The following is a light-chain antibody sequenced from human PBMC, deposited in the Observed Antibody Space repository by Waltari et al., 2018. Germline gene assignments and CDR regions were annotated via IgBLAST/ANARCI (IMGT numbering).Light chain of an antibody. Sequence: CCDSQCITNYLTWLQQKQGKAPNLLIYCVSTLQSGVASRFSGRGSGTDFTLTSSNLQPVDFATYYCPEFDAYPLTFCGGTKVEIK. CDR1: QCITNY. CDR2: CVS. CDR3: PEFDAYPLT. J-gene: IGKJ4*01. V-gene: IGKV1-9*01.